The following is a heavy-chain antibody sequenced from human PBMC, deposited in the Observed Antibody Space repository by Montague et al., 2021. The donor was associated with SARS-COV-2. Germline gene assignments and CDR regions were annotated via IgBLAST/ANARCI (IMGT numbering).Heavy chain of an antibody. J-gene: IGHJ4*02. Sequence: CAISGDSVWSKTVARSWIRQPPSGGLEWQGRTNYRSKWNSDYATSVEGRISIDPDTSKNQFSLHLRSVTPEDTGVYYCVRATGSAQAGFDAWGQGTLVTVSS. CDR3: VRATGSAQAGFDA. CDR2: TNYRSKWNS. D-gene: IGHD4-17*01. CDR1: GDSVWSKTVA. V-gene: IGHV6-1*01.